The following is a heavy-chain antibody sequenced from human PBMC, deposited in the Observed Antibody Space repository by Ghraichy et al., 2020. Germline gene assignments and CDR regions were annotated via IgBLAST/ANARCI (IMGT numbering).Heavy chain of an antibody. J-gene: IGHJ6*02. CDR2: ISSSSSYI. CDR3: ARDAGYDSSGFPYYYYGMDV. D-gene: IGHD3-22*01. Sequence: GSLRLSCAASGFTFSSYSMNWVRQAPGKGLEWVSSISSSSSYIYYADSVKGRFTISRDNAKNSLYLQMNSLRAEDTAVYYCARDAGYDSSGFPYYYYGMDVWGQGTTVTVSS. V-gene: IGHV3-21*01. CDR1: GFTFSSYS.